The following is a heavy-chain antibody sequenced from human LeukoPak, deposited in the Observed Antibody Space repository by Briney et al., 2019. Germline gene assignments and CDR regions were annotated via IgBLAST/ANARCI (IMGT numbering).Heavy chain of an antibody. J-gene: IGHJ6*04. CDR2: INPNSGST. V-gene: IGHV1-2*02. Sequence: GASVKVSCKASGYTFTGYYMHWVRQAPGQGLEWMGWINPNSGSTNYAQKFQGRVTMTRDTSISTAYMELSRLRSDDTAVYYCARTYCSSTSCHVGLDVWGKGTTVTVSS. CDR1: GYTFTGYY. CDR3: ARTYCSSTSCHVGLDV. D-gene: IGHD2-2*01.